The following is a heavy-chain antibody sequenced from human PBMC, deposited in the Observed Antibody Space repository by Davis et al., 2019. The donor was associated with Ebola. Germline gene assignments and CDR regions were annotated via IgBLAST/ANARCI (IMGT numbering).Heavy chain of an antibody. J-gene: IGHJ4*02. CDR2: IYPGDSDA. CDR1: GYSFTSYW. V-gene: IGHV5-51*01. Sequence: GESLKISCKGSGYSFTSYWIGWVRQMPGKGLEWMGIIYPGDSDAKYSPSFQGHVTISADKSINTAYLQWNSLKASDTAMYYCARKLLHFDYWGQGTLVTVSS. D-gene: IGHD3-10*01. CDR3: ARKLLHFDY.